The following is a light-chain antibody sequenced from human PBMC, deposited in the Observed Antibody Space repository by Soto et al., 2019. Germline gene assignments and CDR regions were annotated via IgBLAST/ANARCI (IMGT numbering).Light chain of an antibody. CDR3: QQTYSVPLS. CDR2: GAS. V-gene: IGKV1-39*01. Sequence: DIQMTQSPSSLSASVGDRVTITCQASQNINNYLNWYQQKPGRAPKLLIYGASSLQSGVPSRFTGSGSDTDFTLTITSLQPEDFATYYCQQTYSVPLSFGGGTKVDIK. CDR1: QNINNY. J-gene: IGKJ4*01.